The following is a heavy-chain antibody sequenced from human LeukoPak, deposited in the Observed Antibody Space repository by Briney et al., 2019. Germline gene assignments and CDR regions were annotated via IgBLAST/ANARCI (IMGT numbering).Heavy chain of an antibody. Sequence: GGSLRLSCAASGFTFSNYGMHWVRQAPGKGLEWVAFIRYDGSNQYYADSVRGRFTISRDNSKNTLYLETNSLRAEDTALYYCSKVSTTVTFNSWFDPWGQGTLVTVSS. CDR1: GFTFSNYG. CDR3: SKVSTTVTFNSWFDP. D-gene: IGHD4-17*01. CDR2: IRYDGSNQ. V-gene: IGHV3-30*02. J-gene: IGHJ5*02.